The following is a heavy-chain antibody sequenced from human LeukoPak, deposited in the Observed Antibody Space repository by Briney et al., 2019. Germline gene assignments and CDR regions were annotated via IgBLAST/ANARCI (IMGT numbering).Heavy chain of an antibody. CDR2: IYPGDSDT. CDR3: ATCERARPYFYGGMDV. CDR1: GYTFTSYW. D-gene: IGHD2/OR15-2a*01. J-gene: IGHJ6*02. Sequence: GESLKISCKGSGYTFTSYWIGWVRQMPGKGLEWMGLIYPGDSDTRYSPSFQGQVTISVDKSITTAYLQWSSLKGSDTAMYYCATCERARPYFYGGMDVWGQGTTVTVSS. V-gene: IGHV5-51*01.